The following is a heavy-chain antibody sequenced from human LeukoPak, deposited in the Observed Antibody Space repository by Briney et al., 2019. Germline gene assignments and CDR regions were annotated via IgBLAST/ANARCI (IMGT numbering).Heavy chain of an antibody. CDR3: TTDSFTVVIPTAEGP. D-gene: IGHD2-2*01. CDR1: GFTFSSYG. CDR2: IWYDGSNK. Sequence: PGGSLRLSCAASGFTFSSYGMHWVRQAPGKGLEWVAVIWYDGSNKYYADSVKGRFTISRDNSKNTLYLQMNSLKTEDTAVYYCTTDSFTVVIPTAEGPWGQGTLVTVSS. V-gene: IGHV3-33*01. J-gene: IGHJ5*02.